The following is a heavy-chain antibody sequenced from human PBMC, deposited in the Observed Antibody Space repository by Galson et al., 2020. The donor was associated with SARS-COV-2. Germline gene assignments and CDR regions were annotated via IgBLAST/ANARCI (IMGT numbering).Heavy chain of an antibody. CDR3: AGRVAGAGSLHI. J-gene: IGHJ3*02. CDR1: GDSVSSNSAA. CDR2: TYYRSKWST. V-gene: IGHV6-1*01. D-gene: IGHD6-13*01. Sequence: SQPLSLTCAISGDSVSSNSAAWNWIRQSPSRGLEWLGRTYYRSKWSTDYAVSVKSRITINPDTSKNQFSLQLNSVTPEDTAIYYCAGRVAGAGSLHIWGQGTMVIVSS.